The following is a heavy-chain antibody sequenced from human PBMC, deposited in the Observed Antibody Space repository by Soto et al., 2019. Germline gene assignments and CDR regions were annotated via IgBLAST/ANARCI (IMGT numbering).Heavy chain of an antibody. CDR1: GGSISSYY. CDR3: ARVRRSSGWYYFDY. Sequence: QVQLQESGPGLVKPSETLSLTCTVSGGSISSYYWSWIRQPPGKGLEWIGYIYYSGSTNYNPSLTSRVTIAVDTSKNHFSLKLSSVTAADTAVYYCARVRRSSGWYYFDYWGQGTLVTVSS. J-gene: IGHJ4*02. CDR2: IYYSGST. D-gene: IGHD6-19*01. V-gene: IGHV4-59*01.